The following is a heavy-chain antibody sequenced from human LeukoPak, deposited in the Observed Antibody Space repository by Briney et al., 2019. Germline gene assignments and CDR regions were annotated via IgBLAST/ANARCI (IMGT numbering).Heavy chain of an antibody. Sequence: EASVKVSCKASGYTFTAYYMHWVRQAPGQGLEWMGWITPSGGTNYPQKFQGRVAITWDTSITTAYMDLSRLTSDDTAVYYCARDRYGDGFAHLDYWGQGALVTVSS. CDR1: GYTFTAYY. CDR2: ITPSGGT. D-gene: IGHD5-24*01. CDR3: ARDRYGDGFAHLDY. V-gene: IGHV1-2*02. J-gene: IGHJ4*02.